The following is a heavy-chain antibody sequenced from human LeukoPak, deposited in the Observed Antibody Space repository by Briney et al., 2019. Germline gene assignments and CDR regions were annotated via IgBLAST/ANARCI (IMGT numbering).Heavy chain of an antibody. CDR3: TRETSSRYFDY. V-gene: IGHV1-8*01. J-gene: IGHJ4*02. CDR1: GYTLTSYD. CDR2: MNPNSGST. Sequence: GASVKVSCKASGYTLTSYDINWVRQATGQGLEWMGWMNPNSGSTGYAQNFQGRITITRNTSISIAYMELSSLRSEDTAVYYCTRETSSRYFDYWGQGTLVTVSS.